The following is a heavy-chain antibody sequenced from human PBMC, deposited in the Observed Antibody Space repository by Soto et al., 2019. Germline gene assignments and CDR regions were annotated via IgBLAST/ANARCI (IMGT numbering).Heavy chain of an antibody. V-gene: IGHV3-30*03. CDR2: ISYDGATQ. Sequence: QVQLVESGGGVVQPGASLRLSCEVSGLTFNTSGMHWVRQAPGKGLEWLAVISYDGATQYYGDTVKGRFTISRDNSNNSVYLQMNSLRAEDTALYYCGRDEVRNGVGVWGQGTTVTVSS. CDR1: GLTFNTSG. J-gene: IGHJ6*02. CDR3: GRDEVRNGVGV.